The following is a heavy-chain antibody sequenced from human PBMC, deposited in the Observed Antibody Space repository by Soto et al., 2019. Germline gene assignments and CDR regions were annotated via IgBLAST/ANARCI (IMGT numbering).Heavy chain of an antibody. V-gene: IGHV4-34*01. Sequence: QVQLQQWGAGLLKPSETLSLTCAVYGGSFSGYYWSWIRQPPGKGLEWIGEINHSGSTNYNPSLKSRVTISVDTSKNQFSLKLSSVTAADTAVYYCARGRNRITMVRGVIKDYGMAVWGQGTTVTVSS. CDR3: ARGRNRITMVRGVIKDYGMAV. D-gene: IGHD3-10*01. CDR2: INHSGST. CDR1: GGSFSGYY. J-gene: IGHJ6*02.